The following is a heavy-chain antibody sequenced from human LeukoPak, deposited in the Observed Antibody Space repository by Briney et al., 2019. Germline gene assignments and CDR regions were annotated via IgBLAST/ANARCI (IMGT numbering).Heavy chain of an antibody. V-gene: IGHV1-69*13. CDR2: IIPIRGTT. CDR1: GGPFSRYA. D-gene: IGHD3-22*01. CDR3: ARDITYYYDSSGYRSFDY. J-gene: IGHJ4*02. Sequence: ASVKVSCKASGGPFSRYAISWVRPAPGQGLEWMGGIIPIRGTTNYAQRFQGRITITADESTSTAYMELSSLRSEDTAVYYCARDITYYYDSSGYRSFDYWGQGTLVTVSS.